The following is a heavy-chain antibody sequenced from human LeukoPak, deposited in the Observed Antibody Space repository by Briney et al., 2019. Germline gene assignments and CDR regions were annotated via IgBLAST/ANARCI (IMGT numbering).Heavy chain of an antibody. CDR2: IYYSGST. Sequence: PSETPSLTCTVSGGSISSHYWSWIRQPPGKGLEWIGYIYYSGSTNYNPSLKSRVTISVDTSKNQFSLKLSSVTAADTAVFYCARENSGSYREFDYWGQGTLVTVSS. CDR1: GGSISSHY. J-gene: IGHJ4*02. CDR3: ARENSGSYREFDY. D-gene: IGHD1-26*01. V-gene: IGHV4-59*11.